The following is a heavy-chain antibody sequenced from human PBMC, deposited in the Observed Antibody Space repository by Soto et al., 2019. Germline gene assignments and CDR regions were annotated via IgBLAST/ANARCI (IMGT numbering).Heavy chain of an antibody. CDR1: GGSISSGAFS. Sequence: SETLSLTCTVSGGSISSGAFSWSWIRQRPGKGLEWIGYIYYGGNLYYNPSLKGRASILVDTSKNQFSLTVSSVTAADTAVYYCATDFGSGSYYPDYWGQGTLVTVS. D-gene: IGHD3-10*01. V-gene: IGHV4-31*03. J-gene: IGHJ4*02. CDR3: ATDFGSGSYYPDY. CDR2: IYYGGNL.